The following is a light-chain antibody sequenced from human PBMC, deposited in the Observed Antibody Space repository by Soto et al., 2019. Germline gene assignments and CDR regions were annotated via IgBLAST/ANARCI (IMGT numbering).Light chain of an antibody. CDR3: LQHNSYPLT. J-gene: IGKJ4*01. V-gene: IGKV1-17*01. CDR2: TES. Sequence: DIQMTQSPSSLSASVGDRVTITCRASQDIGNDLAWFQQTPGKAPKRLIYTESRLQSGVPSRFSGSRSGTEFTLTISRLQPEDFATYYCLQHNSYPLTVGGGTKVEIK. CDR1: QDIGND.